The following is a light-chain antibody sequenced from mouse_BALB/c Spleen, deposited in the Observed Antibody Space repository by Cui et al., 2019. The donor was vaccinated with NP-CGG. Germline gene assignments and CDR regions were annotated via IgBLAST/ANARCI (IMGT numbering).Light chain of an antibody. V-gene: IGLV1*01. CDR1: TGAVTTSNY. CDR2: GTN. CDR3: ALWYSNHWV. J-gene: IGLJ1*01. Sequence: QAVVTQESALTTSPGETATLTCRSSTGAVTTSNYANWVQEKPDHLFTGLIGGTNNRAPGVPARFSGSLIGDKAALTITGAQNEDEAIYFCALWYSNHWVFGGGTKLTVL.